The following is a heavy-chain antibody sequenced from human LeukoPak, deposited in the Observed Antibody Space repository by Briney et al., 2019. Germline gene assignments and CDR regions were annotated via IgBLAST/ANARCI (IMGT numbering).Heavy chain of an antibody. CDR1: GFTYSSYG. Sequence: GGSLRLSCAASGFTYSSYGMHWVRQAPGKGLEWVAVIWYDGSNKYYADSVKGRFTISRDNSKNTLYLQMNSLRAEDTAVYYCARDNCSYDPYGMDVWGQGTTVTVSS. CDR3: ARDNCSYDPYGMDV. J-gene: IGHJ6*02. CDR2: IWYDGSNK. D-gene: IGHD5-12*01. V-gene: IGHV3-33*01.